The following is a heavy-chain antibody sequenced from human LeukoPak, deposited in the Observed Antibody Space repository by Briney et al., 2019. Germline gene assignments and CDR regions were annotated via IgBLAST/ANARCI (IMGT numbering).Heavy chain of an antibody. J-gene: IGHJ6*03. CDR3: ARGALRRVVVGTRYYYYMDV. V-gene: IGHV4-34*01. Sequence: SETLSLTCAVYGGSFSGYYWSWIRQPPGKGLEWIGEINHSGSTNYNPSLKSRVTISVDTSKNQFSLKLSSVTAADTAVYYCARGALRRVVVGTRYYYYMDVWGKGTTVTVSS. D-gene: IGHD3-22*01. CDR2: INHSGST. CDR1: GGSFSGYY.